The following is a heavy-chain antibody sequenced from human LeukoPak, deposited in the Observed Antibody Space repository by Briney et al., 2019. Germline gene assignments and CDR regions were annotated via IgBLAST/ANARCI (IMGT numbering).Heavy chain of an antibody. CDR2: IWYDGSNK. J-gene: IGHJ4*02. CDR3: AKDNGGGYSGLDF. V-gene: IGHV3-30*02. Sequence: PGGSLRLSCAASGFTFSSYGMHWVRQAPGKGLEWVAVIWYDGSNKYYADSVKGRFTISRDNSKNTLYLQMNSLKTEDTAVYYCAKDNGGGYSGLDFWGQGALVTVSS. D-gene: IGHD1-26*01. CDR1: GFTFSSYG.